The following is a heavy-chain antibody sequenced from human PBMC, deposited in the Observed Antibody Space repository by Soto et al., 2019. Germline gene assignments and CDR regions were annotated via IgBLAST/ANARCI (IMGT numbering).Heavy chain of an antibody. D-gene: IGHD6-13*01. Sequence: QVQLVESGGGVVQPGRSLRLSCAASGFTFSSYGMHWVRQAPGKGLEWVAVIWYDGSNKYYADSVKGRFTISRDNSKNTLDLQMNSLRAEDTAVYYCARDGKGSRSSSSWYAYYYGMDVWGQGTTVTVSS. CDR3: ARDGKGSRSSSSWYAYYYGMDV. CDR2: IWYDGSNK. V-gene: IGHV3-33*01. J-gene: IGHJ6*02. CDR1: GFTFSSYG.